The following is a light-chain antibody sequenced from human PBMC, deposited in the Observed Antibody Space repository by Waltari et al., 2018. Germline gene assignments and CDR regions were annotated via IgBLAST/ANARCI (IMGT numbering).Light chain of an antibody. CDR1: SSDVGGYNY. Sequence: QSALTQPASVSGSPGQSITISCTGTSSDVGGYNYVSWYQQHPGKAPKLMIYEVTNRPSGVSNRFSGSKSGNTASLTIPGLQAEDEADYYCCSYAGSSTWVFGGGTKLTVL. V-gene: IGLV2-14*01. CDR2: EVT. J-gene: IGLJ3*02. CDR3: CSYAGSSTWV.